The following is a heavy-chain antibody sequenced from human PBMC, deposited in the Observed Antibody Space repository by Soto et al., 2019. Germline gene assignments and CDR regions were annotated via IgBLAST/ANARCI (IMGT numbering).Heavy chain of an antibody. J-gene: IGHJ4*02. V-gene: IGHV4-4*02. CDR3: TRLIYDSRLNYFYFDL. Sequence: SETLSLTCVVSGGSISCRNWWSWVRQAPGKGLEWIGEVFHSGDTTYSPSLRSRVTISVDKSKNQFSLHLNSVTAADTAVYYCTRLIYDSRLNYFYFDLWGQGALVTVSS. CDR2: VFHSGDT. CDR1: GGSISCRNW. D-gene: IGHD3-22*01.